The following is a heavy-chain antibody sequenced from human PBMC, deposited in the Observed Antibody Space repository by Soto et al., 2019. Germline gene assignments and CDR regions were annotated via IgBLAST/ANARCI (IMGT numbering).Heavy chain of an antibody. V-gene: IGHV4-34*01. CDR1: GGSFSGYY. J-gene: IGHJ4*02. D-gene: IGHD3-3*01. CDR3: ARVRVVMFWYFDY. CDR2: INHSGST. Sequence: SETLSLTCAVYGGSFSGYYWSWIRQPPGKGLEWIGEINHSGSTNYNPSLKSRVTISVDTSKNQFSLKLSSVTAADTAVYYCARVRVVMFWYFDYWGQGTLVTVSS.